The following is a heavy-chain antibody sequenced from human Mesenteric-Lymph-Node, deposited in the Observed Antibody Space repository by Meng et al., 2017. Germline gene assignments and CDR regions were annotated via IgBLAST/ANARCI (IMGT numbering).Heavy chain of an antibody. CDR2: ISWNDDK. J-gene: IGHJ3*02. Sequence: SGPTLVKPTQTLTVTCTFSGFSLSTSGVGVGWIRQPPGKALEWLALISWNDDKRYSPSLKSRLTITKDTSKNQVVLTMTNMDPVDTATYYCVRQLSHYYGSGSPGTSLLDAFDIWGQGTMVTVSS. V-gene: IGHV2-5*01. D-gene: IGHD3-10*01. CDR1: GFSLSTSGVG. CDR3: VRQLSHYYGSGSPGTSLLDAFDI.